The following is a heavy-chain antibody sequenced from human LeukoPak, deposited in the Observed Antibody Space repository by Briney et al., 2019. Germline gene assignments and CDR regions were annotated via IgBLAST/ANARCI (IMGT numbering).Heavy chain of an antibody. D-gene: IGHD6-13*01. Sequence: SETLSLTCTVSGGSISSSSYYWGWIRQPPGKGLEWIGSIYYSGSTYYNPSLKSRVTISVDTSKNQFSLKLSSVTAADTAVYYCASGTAAGTLGYFQHWGQGTLVTVSS. CDR3: ASGTAAGTLGYFQH. CDR1: GGSISSSSYY. V-gene: IGHV4-39*07. CDR2: IYYSGST. J-gene: IGHJ1*01.